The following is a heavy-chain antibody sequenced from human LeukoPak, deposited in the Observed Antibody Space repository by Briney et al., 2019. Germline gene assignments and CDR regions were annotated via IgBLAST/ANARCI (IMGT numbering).Heavy chain of an antibody. CDR2: IYYSGST. Sequence: SETLSLTCTVSGGSISSSSYYWGWIRQPPGKGLEWIGYIYYSGSTNYNPSLKSRVTISVDTSKNQFSLKLSSVTAADTAVYYCARHGSSQAFDIWGQGTMVTVSS. D-gene: IGHD6-13*01. CDR3: ARHGSSQAFDI. J-gene: IGHJ3*02. CDR1: GGSISSSSYY. V-gene: IGHV4-61*05.